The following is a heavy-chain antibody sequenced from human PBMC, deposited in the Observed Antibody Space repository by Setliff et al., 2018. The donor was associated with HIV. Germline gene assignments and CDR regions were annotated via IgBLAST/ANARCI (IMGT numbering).Heavy chain of an antibody. Sequence: ASVKVSCKASGYTFTNSFIHWVRQAPGQGLDYMGIINPSDGSTDYAEKFQGRVTMTRDTSTSTVYMEMSSLRSEDTAIYYCAKEYHTAVTGTRVANYFDYWGQGTLVTAPQ. CDR3: AKEYHTAVTGTRVANYFDY. CDR1: GYTFTNSF. J-gene: IGHJ4*02. D-gene: IGHD6-13*01. CDR2: INPSDGST. V-gene: IGHV1-46*01.